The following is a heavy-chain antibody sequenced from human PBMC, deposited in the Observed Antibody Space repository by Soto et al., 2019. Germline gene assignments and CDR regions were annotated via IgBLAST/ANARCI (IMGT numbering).Heavy chain of an antibody. CDR1: GYIFVNYG. V-gene: IGHV1-18*01. CDR3: VMVDNYVTPTPQDV. CDR2: ISPYTGNT. D-gene: IGHD3-16*01. J-gene: IGHJ6*02. Sequence: QVQLVQSGDEVKKPGASVKVSCKASGYIFVNYGIAWVRQAPGQGLEWMGWISPYTGNTHSATKIQGRLTMTTATXXSTADMALGSLTSDDTAVYYCVMVDNYVTPTPQDVWGQGTTVTVSS.